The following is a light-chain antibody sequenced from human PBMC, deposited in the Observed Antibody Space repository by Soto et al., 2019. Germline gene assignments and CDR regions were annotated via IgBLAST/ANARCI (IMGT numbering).Light chain of an antibody. J-gene: IGKJ1*01. CDR2: AAS. V-gene: IGKV3-15*01. Sequence: EIVMTQSPVTLSVSPGERATLSCRASQSVSSNLAWYQHKPGQAPRLLIYAASIRATSIPSRFSGSGSGTEFTLTISSLQSEYFALYYCQQYITWPLSTFGQGTKVE. CDR3: QQYITWPLST. CDR1: QSVSSN.